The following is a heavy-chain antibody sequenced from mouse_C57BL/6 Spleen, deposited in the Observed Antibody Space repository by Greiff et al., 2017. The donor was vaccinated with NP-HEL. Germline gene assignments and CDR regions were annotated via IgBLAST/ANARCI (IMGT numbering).Heavy chain of an antibody. D-gene: IGHD1-2*01. J-gene: IGHJ4*01. CDR3: ARDALTTAMDY. CDR2: ISYDGSN. Sequence: EVKLQESGPGLVKPSQSLSLTCSVTGYSITSGYYWNWIRQFPGNKLEWMGYISYDGSNNYNPSLKNRISITRDTSKNQFFLKLNSVTTEDTATYYCARDALTTAMDYWGQGTSVTVSS. V-gene: IGHV3-6*01. CDR1: GYSITSGYY.